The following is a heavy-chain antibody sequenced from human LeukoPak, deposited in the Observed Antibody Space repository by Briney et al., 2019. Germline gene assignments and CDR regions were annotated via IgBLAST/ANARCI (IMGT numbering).Heavy chain of an antibody. J-gene: IGHJ3*01. V-gene: IGHV3-7*01. CDR1: GFTFSSYW. CDR2: IKHDGSQI. D-gene: IGHD3-22*01. CDR3: TSDRDRSVSV. Sequence: PGGSLRLSCVVSGFTFSSYWMSWVRQAPGKGLEWVANIKHDGSQIYYVDSVKGRFTISRDNAKHSLYLQMNSLRAEDTAVYYCTSDRDRSVSVWGQGTMVTVSS.